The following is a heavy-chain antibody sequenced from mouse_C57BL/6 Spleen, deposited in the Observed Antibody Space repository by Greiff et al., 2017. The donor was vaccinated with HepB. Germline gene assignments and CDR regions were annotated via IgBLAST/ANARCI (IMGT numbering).Heavy chain of an antibody. CDR3: ARGGNYGAWFAY. D-gene: IGHD2-1*01. CDR1: GYTFTNYW. CDR2: IYPGGGYT. V-gene: IGHV1-63*01. Sequence: VQLQHSGAELVRPGTSVKMSCKASGYTFTNYWIGWAKQRPGHGLEWIGDIYPGGGYTNYNEKFKGKATLTADKSSSTAYMQFSSLTSEDSAIYYCARGGNYGAWFAYWGQGTLVTVSA. J-gene: IGHJ3*01.